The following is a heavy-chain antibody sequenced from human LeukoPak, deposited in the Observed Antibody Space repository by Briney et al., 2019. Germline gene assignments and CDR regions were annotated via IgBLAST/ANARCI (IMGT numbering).Heavy chain of an antibody. V-gene: IGHV4-39*07. CDR3: ARVAGGYSYGYPDY. CDR1: GGSISSSSYY. J-gene: IGHJ4*02. D-gene: IGHD5-18*01. CDR2: IYYSGST. Sequence: PSETLSLTCTASGGSISSSSYYWGWIRQPPGKGLEWIGSIYYSGSTYYNPSLKSRVTISVDTSKNQFSLKLSSVTAADTAVYYCARVAGGYSYGYPDYWGQGTLVTVSS.